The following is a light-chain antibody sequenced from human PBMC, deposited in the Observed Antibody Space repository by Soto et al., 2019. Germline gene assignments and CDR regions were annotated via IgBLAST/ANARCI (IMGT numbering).Light chain of an antibody. Sequence: QSVLTQPPSASASPGQSVTISCIGTSSDIGGYDFVSWYQHRPGKAPKLLISDVNKRPSGVPDRFSGSKSGNRASLTVSGLQAEDEADYYCSSYAGNNILVFGGGTQLTVL. J-gene: IGLJ2*01. V-gene: IGLV2-8*01. CDR1: SSDIGGYDF. CDR2: DVN. CDR3: SSYAGNNILV.